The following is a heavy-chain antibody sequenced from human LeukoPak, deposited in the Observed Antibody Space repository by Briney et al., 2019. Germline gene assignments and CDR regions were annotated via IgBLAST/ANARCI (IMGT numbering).Heavy chain of an antibody. Sequence: GXXXRLSCAASGFTFSSYGMHWVREAPGKGLVWVAFIRYDGSNRYYADSVKGRFTISRDNSKNTLYLQMNSLRAEDTAVYYCAKDSGGSYPRYFDYWGQGTLVTVSS. J-gene: IGHJ4*02. CDR3: AKDSGGSYPRYFDY. CDR1: GFTFSSYG. V-gene: IGHV3-30*02. CDR2: IRYDGSNR. D-gene: IGHD1-26*01.